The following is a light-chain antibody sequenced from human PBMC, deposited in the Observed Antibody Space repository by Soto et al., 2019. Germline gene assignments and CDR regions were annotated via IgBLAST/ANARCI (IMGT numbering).Light chain of an antibody. J-gene: IGLJ1*01. CDR1: STNIGVNY. Sequence: QSVLTQPPSVSASPGQPVTISCSGTSTNIGVNYVSWSEHRPGTARKLVVYANDRRPSEIPGRFSGSKSGTSATLVITGLQTGDEADYYCGTWDDSLVSYVFGTGTKVTVL. V-gene: IGLV1-51*01. CDR3: GTWDDSLVSYV. CDR2: AND.